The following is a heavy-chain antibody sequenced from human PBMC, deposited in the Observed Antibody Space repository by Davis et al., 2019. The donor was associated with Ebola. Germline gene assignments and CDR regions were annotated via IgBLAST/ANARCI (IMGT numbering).Heavy chain of an antibody. CDR2: INAGNGNT. Sequence: ASVKVSCKASGYTFTSYAMHWVRQAPGQRLEWMGWINAGNGNTKYSQKFQGRVTITRDTSASTAYMELSSLRSEDTAVYYCARDLTVTEGYFDYWGQGTLVTVSS. CDR3: ARDLTVTEGYFDY. CDR1: GYTFTSYA. D-gene: IGHD4-17*01. J-gene: IGHJ4*02. V-gene: IGHV1-3*01.